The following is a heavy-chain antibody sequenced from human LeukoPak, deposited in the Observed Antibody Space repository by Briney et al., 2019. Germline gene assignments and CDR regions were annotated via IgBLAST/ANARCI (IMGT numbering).Heavy chain of an antibody. V-gene: IGHV1-18*01. CDR2: ISAYNGNT. Sequence: ASVKVSCKASGYTFTSYGISWVRQAPGQGLEWMGWISAYNGNTNYAQKLQGRVTMTTDTSTSTAYMELSSLRSEDTAVYYCARSLTYDFWSGYYHFDYWGQGTLVTVSS. D-gene: IGHD3-3*01. CDR1: GYTFTSYG. J-gene: IGHJ4*02. CDR3: ARSLTYDFWSGYYHFDY.